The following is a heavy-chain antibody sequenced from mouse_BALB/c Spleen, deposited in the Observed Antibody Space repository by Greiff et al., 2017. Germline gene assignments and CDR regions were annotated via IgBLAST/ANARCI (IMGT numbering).Heavy chain of an antibody. CDR3: AREEVRRGPGFAY. CDR2: INPYNGGT. V-gene: IGHV1S30*01. J-gene: IGHJ3*01. CDR1: GYSFTGYY. D-gene: IGHD2-14*01. Sequence: EVQLQQSGPELVKPGPSVKISCKASGYSFTGYYMHWVKQSHGKSLEWIGEINPYNGGTSYNQKFKGKATLTVDTSSSTAYMELHSLTSEDSLVYYCAREEVRRGPGFAYWGQGTLVTVSA.